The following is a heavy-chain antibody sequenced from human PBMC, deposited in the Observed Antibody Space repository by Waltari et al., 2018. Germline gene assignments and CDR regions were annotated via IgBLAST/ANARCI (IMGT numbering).Heavy chain of an antibody. Sequence: QVQLVQSGAEVKKPGASVKVSCKASCYTFTRYDIHWVRQATTKGLEWMGWMNPNSGNTGYAQKFQGRVTMTRNTSISTAYMELSSLRSEDTAVYYCARGREVTTSRDYYYYGMDVWGQGTTVTVSS. J-gene: IGHJ6*02. CDR3: ARGREVTTSRDYYYYGMDV. CDR2: MNPNSGNT. V-gene: IGHV1-8*02. CDR1: CYTFTRYD. D-gene: IGHD4-17*01.